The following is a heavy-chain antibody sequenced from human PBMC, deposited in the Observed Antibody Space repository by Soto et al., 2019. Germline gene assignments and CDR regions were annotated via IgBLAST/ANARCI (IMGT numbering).Heavy chain of an antibody. Sequence: ASVKVSCKASGYTFTGYYMHWVRQAPGQGLEWMGWINPNSGGTNYAQKFQGRVTMTRDTSISTAYMELSRLRYDDTAVYYCARVRLLLAMDAFDIWGQGTMVTVS. CDR2: INPNSGGT. CDR1: GYTFTGYY. J-gene: IGHJ3*02. V-gene: IGHV1-2*02. CDR3: ARVRLLLAMDAFDI. D-gene: IGHD5-18*01.